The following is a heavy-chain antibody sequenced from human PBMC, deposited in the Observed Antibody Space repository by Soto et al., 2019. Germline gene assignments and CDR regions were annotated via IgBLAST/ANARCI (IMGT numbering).Heavy chain of an antibody. CDR2: ISPRTTYK. CDR3: SRGGGGGLFDL. J-gene: IGHJ4*02. Sequence: QVHLVESGGGLVKPGGSLRLSCASSGFTFSDHYMSWIRRSPGKGLEFLSYISPRTTYKNYADSVKGRFTISRDNAKNSLYMQLNCLRAEDTAIYYCSRGGGGGLFDLWGQGTFVTVSS. V-gene: IGHV3-11*06. CDR1: GFTFSDHY. D-gene: IGHD2-21*01.